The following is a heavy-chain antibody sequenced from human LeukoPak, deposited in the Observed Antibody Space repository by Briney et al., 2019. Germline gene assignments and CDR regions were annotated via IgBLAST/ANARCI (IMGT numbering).Heavy chain of an antibody. CDR1: GGTFSSYA. D-gene: IGHD3-16*01. V-gene: IGHV1-46*01. Sequence: ASVKVSCKASGGTFSSYAIRWVRQAPGQGLEWMGIINPSGGSTSYAQKFQGRVTMTRDMSTSTVYMELSSLRSEDTAVYYCARDSAAIGRDDYVWETRAGFDHWGQGTLVTVSS. J-gene: IGHJ4*02. CDR2: INPSGGST. CDR3: ARDSAAIGRDDYVWETRAGFDH.